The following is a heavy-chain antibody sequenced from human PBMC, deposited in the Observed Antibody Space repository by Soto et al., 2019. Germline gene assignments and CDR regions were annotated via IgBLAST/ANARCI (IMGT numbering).Heavy chain of an antibody. J-gene: IGHJ4*02. Sequence: QVPLVESGGGVVQPGRSLRLSCAASGFTFSRHTMHWVRQAPGKGLEWVAAISDDGSNTCYADSVKGRFTISRDNSKNTLYLQMNSLSSEDTPVHHCAREVYYAFWSGFNTHPYYFDDWGQGTLVTVSS. CDR3: AREVYYAFWSGFNTHPYYFDD. V-gene: IGHV3-30-3*01. CDR1: GFTFSRHT. CDR2: ISDDGSNT. D-gene: IGHD3-3*01.